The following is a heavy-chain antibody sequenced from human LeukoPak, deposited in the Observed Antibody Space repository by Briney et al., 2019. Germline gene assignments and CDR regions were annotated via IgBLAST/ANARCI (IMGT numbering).Heavy chain of an antibody. Sequence: SEALSLTCVVSGGSLHRSFWTWVRQPPGKGLEWIGRIYSSETTDYSPSLKRRLTISIDTSKNQFSLRLASVTAADTAVYCGRRPAVDGPIDHWGQGILVAVSS. CDR2: IYSSETT. CDR3: GRRPAVDGPIDH. D-gene: IGHD1-26*01. J-gene: IGHJ4*02. V-gene: IGHV4-59*03. CDR1: GGSLHRSF.